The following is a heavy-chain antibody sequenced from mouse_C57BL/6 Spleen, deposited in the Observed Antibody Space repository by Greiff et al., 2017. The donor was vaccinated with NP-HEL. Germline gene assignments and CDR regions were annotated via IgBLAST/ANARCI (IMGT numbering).Heavy chain of an antibody. J-gene: IGHJ1*03. Sequence: QVQLQQSGPELVKPGASVKISCKASGYAFSSYWMNWVKQRPGQGLEWIGRIYPGDGDTNYNGKFKGKATLTATKSSSTAYMQLISLTSDDSAVSFCASSGGSWYFEVWGTGTTVTVSS. CDR1: GYAFSSYW. V-gene: IGHV1-82*01. CDR3: ASSGGSWYFEV. D-gene: IGHD3-1*01. CDR2: IYPGDGDT.